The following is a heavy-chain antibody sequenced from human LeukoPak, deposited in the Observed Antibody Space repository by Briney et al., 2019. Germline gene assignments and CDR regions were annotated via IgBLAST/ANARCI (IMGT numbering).Heavy chain of an antibody. CDR1: GGSISSSSYY. CDR3: ARSLRFLEWLSIPNWFDP. J-gene: IGHJ5*02. D-gene: IGHD3-3*01. Sequence: PPESLSLTCTVSGGSISSSSYYGGWTRQPPGKGLEWVGRIYYSESTYYSPSLKSRVTISVDPSKNQSSLMLSSVPAAETAVYYCARSLRFLEWLSIPNWFDPWGQGTLVTVSS. V-gene: IGHV4-39*07. CDR2: IYYSEST.